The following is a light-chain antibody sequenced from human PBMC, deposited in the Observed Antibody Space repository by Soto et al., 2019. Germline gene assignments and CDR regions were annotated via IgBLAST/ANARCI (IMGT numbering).Light chain of an antibody. CDR3: SSYSSSSAVL. CDR1: SSDVGAYNY. V-gene: IGLV2-14*01. CDR2: EVI. J-gene: IGLJ2*01. Sequence: QSALTQPASVSGSPGQSITISCTGTSSDVGAYNYVSWYQQHPGKAPKLMIYEVINRPSGISNRFSGAKSGNTASLNVSGLQADDEADYYCSSYSSSSAVLFGGGTQLTVL.